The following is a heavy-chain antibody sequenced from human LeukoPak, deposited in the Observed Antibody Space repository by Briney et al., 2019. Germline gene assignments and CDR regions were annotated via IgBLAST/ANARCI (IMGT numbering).Heavy chain of an antibody. J-gene: IGHJ4*02. D-gene: IGHD6-19*01. CDR1: GFTFSSNY. CDR3: TAGYSSGWTYYFDY. Sequence: GSLRLSCEASGFTFSSNYMSWVRQAPGKGLEWVSVIYSGGSTYYADSVKGRFTISRDNSKNTLYLQMNSLRAEDTAVYYCTAGYSSGWTYYFDYWGQGTLVTVSS. V-gene: IGHV3-53*01. CDR2: IYSGGST.